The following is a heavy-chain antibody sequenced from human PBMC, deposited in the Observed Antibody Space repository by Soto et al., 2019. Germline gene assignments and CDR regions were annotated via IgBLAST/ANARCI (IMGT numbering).Heavy chain of an antibody. CDR2: INHSGST. V-gene: IGHV4-34*01. D-gene: IGHD6-13*01. J-gene: IGHJ6*02. CDR3: ARGRRYSSSGLDYYYSYGMDV. Sequence: TSETLSLTCAVYGGSFSGYYWSWIRQPPGKGLEWIGEINHSGSTNYNPPLKSRVTISVDTSKKQFSLKLSSVNAADTAVYYCARGRRYSSSGLDYYYSYGMDVWGQGTTVTVSS. CDR1: GGSFSGYY.